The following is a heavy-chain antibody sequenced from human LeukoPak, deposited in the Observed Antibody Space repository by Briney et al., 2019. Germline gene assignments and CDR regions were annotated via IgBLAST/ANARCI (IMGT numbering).Heavy chain of an antibody. CDR3: ARLTARDGYNRKFDY. CDR1: GYTFTGYY. CDR2: INPNSGGT. J-gene: IGHJ4*02. D-gene: IGHD5-24*01. V-gene: IGHV1-2*03. Sequence: LGASVKVSCKASGYTFTGYYMHWVRQAPGQGLGWMGWINPNSGGTNYAQKFQGRVTMTRDTSISTAYMELSRLRSDDTAVYYCARLTARDGYNRKFDYWGQGTLVTVSS.